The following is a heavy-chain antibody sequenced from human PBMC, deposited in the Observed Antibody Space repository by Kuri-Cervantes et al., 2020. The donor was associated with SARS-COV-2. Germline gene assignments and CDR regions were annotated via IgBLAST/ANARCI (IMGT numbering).Heavy chain of an antibody. D-gene: IGHD1-1*01. Sequence: GGSLRLSCTVSGGSISSSSYYWGWVRQAPGKGLEWVSVIYSGGRTEYEDSVKGRFSISRDTSKNTLHLQMNGLRADDTAVYYCARGTSETWYGLDVWGQGTMVTVSS. CDR2: IYSGGRT. V-gene: IGHV3-53*01. CDR1: GGSISSSSYY. J-gene: IGHJ6*02. CDR3: ARGTSETWYGLDV.